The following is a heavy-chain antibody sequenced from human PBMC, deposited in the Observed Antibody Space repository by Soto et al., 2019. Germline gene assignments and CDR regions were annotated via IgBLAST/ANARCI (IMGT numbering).Heavy chain of an antibody. V-gene: IGHV3-9*01. CDR1: GFTFDDYA. D-gene: IGHD4-17*01. J-gene: IGHJ4*02. CDR3: AKVGDYGDSN. CDR2: ISWNSGSI. Sequence: EVQLVESGGGLVQPGRSLRLSCAASGFTFDDYAMHWVRQAPGKGLEWVSGISWNSGSIGYADSVKGRFTISRDNAKNSLYLQMNSLRAEDTALYYCAKVGDYGDSNWGQGTLVTVSS.